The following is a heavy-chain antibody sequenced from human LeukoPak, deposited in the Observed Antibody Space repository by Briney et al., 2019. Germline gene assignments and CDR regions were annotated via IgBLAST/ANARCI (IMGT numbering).Heavy chain of an antibody. D-gene: IGHD6-13*01. Sequence: GGSLRLSCAASGFTFSSYAMTWVRQAPGKGLEWVSYISSSSSTIYYADSVKGRFTISRDNAKDSLYLQMNSLRAEDTAVYYCARSVKTGYSSSHFDYWGQGTLVTVSS. CDR2: ISSSSSTI. CDR1: GFTFSSYA. J-gene: IGHJ4*02. V-gene: IGHV3-48*01. CDR3: ARSVKTGYSSSHFDY.